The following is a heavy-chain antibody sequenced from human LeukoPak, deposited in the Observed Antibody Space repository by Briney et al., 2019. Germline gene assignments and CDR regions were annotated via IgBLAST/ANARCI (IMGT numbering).Heavy chain of an antibody. Sequence: ASVKVSCKASGYTFTSYYMHWVRQAPGQGLEWMGIINPSGGSTSYAQKFQSRVTMTRDTSTSTVYMELSSLRSEDTAVYYCASGGGFANFDYWGQGTLVTVSS. CDR3: ASGGGFANFDY. V-gene: IGHV1-46*01. D-gene: IGHD3-16*01. CDR1: GYTFTSYY. CDR2: INPSGGST. J-gene: IGHJ4*02.